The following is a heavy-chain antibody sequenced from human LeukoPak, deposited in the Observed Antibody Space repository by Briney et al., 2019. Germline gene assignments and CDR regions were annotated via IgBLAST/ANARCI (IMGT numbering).Heavy chain of an antibody. CDR3: ARALGSGRNDYYYYGMDV. J-gene: IGHJ6*02. V-gene: IGHV3-13*01. CDR1: GFTFSSYD. Sequence: GGSLRLSCAASGFTFSSYDMHWVRQATGKGLEWVSAIGTAGDTYYPGSVKGRFTISRENAKNSLYLQMNSLRAGDTAVYYCARALGSGRNDYYYYGMDVWGQGTTVTVS. CDR2: IGTAGDT. D-gene: IGHD3-10*01.